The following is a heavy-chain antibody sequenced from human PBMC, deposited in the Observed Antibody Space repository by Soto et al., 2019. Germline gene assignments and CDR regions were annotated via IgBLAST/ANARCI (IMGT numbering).Heavy chain of an antibody. Sequence: GGSLRISCVASGFTFSDYYMSWVRQAPGKGLEWLSYSSNSGTYTKYAGSVKGRFSISRDNAKNSLYLQINSLRGEDTAIYYCARSGDNYNFLDYWGQGTPVTVSS. CDR3: ARSGDNYNFLDY. J-gene: IGHJ4*02. CDR1: GFTFSDYY. V-gene: IGHV3-11*06. CDR2: SSNSGTYT. D-gene: IGHD1-1*01.